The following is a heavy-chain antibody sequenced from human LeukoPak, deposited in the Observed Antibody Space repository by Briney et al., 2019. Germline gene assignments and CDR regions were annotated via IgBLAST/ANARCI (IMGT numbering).Heavy chain of an antibody. J-gene: IGHJ4*02. V-gene: IGHV3-21*01. CDR3: ARSSYDSSGYWVY. CDR2: ISSSSSYI. Sequence: GGSLRLSCAASGFTVSSNYMSWVRQAPGKGLEWVSSISSSSSYIYYADSVKGRSTISRDNAKNSLYLQMNSLRAEDTAVYYCARSSYDSSGYWVYWGQGTLVTVSS. CDR1: GFTVSSNY. D-gene: IGHD3-22*01.